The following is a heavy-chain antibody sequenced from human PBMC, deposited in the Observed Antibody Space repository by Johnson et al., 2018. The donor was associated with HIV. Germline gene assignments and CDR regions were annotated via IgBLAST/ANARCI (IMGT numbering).Heavy chain of an antibody. J-gene: IGHJ3*02. CDR1: GFTFSSYC. Sequence: QVQLVESGGGVVQPGRSLRLSCAASGFTFSSYCLHWVRQAPGKGLEWVAVISYDGSNEYFADSVKGRFTISRDNSKNTLYLQMNSLRSEDTAVYYCARDWDAFDIWGQGTMVTVSS. CDR3: ARDWDAFDI. V-gene: IGHV3-30*03. CDR2: ISYDGSNE.